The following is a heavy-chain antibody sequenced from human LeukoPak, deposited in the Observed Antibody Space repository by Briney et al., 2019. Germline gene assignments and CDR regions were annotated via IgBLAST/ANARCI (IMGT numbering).Heavy chain of an antibody. CDR1: GYTLTSYY. D-gene: IGHD5-18*01. CDR2: INPSGGST. CDR3: ARGSGSSYGPEYYFDY. J-gene: IGHJ4*02. Sequence: ASVKLSCKASGYTLTSYYMHWVGQAPGQRLEWRGVINPSGGSTSYAQKFQGRVTMTRDTSTSTVYMELSSLRSEATAVYYCARGSGSSYGPEYYFDYWGQGTLVTVSS. V-gene: IGHV1-46*01.